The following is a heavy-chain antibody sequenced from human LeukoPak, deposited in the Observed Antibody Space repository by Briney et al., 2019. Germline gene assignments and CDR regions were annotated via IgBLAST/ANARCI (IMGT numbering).Heavy chain of an antibody. CDR1: GFTFSSYA. Sequence: GGSLRLSCAASGFTFSSYAMSWVRQAPGKGLEWVSAIGGSGSRRYHADSVKGRFTISRDNFRNTLYLQMNSLRAEDTAVYYCARAYADSGDYEAYWGQGTLVTVSS. V-gene: IGHV3-23*01. D-gene: IGHD4-17*01. J-gene: IGHJ4*02. CDR3: ARAYADSGDYEAY. CDR2: IGGSGSRR.